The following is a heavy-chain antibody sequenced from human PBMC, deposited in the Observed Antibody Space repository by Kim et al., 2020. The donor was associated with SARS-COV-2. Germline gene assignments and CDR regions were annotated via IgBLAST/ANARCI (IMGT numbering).Heavy chain of an antibody. J-gene: IGHJ4*02. V-gene: IGHV3-23*01. CDR3: ARVTTITAPFYDY. Sequence: ADPGQGRFTISRDNANNALNLEMNSLGAEDTALYYCARVTTITAPFYDYWGRGTLVTVSS. D-gene: IGHD4-4*01.